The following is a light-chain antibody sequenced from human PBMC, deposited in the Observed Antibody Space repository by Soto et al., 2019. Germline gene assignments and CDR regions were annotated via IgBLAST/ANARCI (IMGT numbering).Light chain of an antibody. CDR2: AAS. J-gene: IGKJ1*01. CDR3: QQSFSTPWT. Sequence: DLQMTQSPSSLSASVGDRVTINCRASQSIHRYLNWSQQKEGKAPKLLIYAASSLQSGIPSRFIGSAFGANFTLTISSLQPEDFATYYCQQSFSTPWTFGQGTKVEIK. CDR1: QSIHRY. V-gene: IGKV1-39*01.